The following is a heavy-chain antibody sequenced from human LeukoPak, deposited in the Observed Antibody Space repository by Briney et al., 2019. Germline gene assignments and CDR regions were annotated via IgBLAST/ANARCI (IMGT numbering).Heavy chain of an antibody. CDR1: GGSIRSYY. J-gene: IGHJ3*02. Sequence: SETLSLTCTVSGGSIRSYYWSWIRQPPGKGLEWLGYIYYSGSTDYNPSPKSRVTISVDTSKNQFSLKLSSVTAADTAVYYCARHHYYYDSSGYYIFNGFDIWGQGTMVTVSS. CDR3: ARHHYYYDSSGYYIFNGFDI. CDR2: IYYSGST. V-gene: IGHV4-59*08. D-gene: IGHD3-22*01.